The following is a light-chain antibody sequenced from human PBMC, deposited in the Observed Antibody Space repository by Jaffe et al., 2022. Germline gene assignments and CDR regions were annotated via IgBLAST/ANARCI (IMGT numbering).Light chain of an antibody. CDR3: QQYGSSHLA. J-gene: IGKJ2*01. V-gene: IGKV3-20*01. Sequence: EIVLTQSPGTLSLSPGERATLFCRASQSVGSSFFGWYQQKPGQAPRLLIYGTASRAAGIPDRFRGSGSGTDFTLTISRLEPEDFAVYYCQQYGSSHLAFGQGTKLEIK. CDR2: GTA. CDR1: QSVGSSF.